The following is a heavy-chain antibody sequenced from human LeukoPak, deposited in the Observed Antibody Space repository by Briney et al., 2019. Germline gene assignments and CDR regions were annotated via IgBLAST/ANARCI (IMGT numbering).Heavy chain of an antibody. V-gene: IGHV3-30*02. J-gene: IGHJ4*02. Sequence: GGSLRLSCEASGFTFSSHGMHWVRQAPGKGLEWVAFIRYDGNNKYYADSVKGRFTISRDNSKSTLYLQMNSLRAEDTAVYYCVKKTNYFDYWGQGTLVTVSS. CDR1: GFTFSSHG. CDR2: IRYDGNNK. CDR3: VKKTNYFDY.